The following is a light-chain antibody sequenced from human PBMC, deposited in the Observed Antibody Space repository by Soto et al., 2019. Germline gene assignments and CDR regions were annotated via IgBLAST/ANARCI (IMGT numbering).Light chain of an antibody. J-gene: IGKJ3*01. V-gene: IGKV1-39*01. CDR2: AAS. CDR1: QSITNY. CDR3: QRSHNMPFT. Sequence: DIHMTHSPSSLSASVGDRVTITCRASQSITNYLNWYQHKPGKAPKLLVYAASSLQSGVPSRFSGSGSGTDFTLTIRSLQPEDFATYFCQRSHNMPFTFGPGTKVDIK.